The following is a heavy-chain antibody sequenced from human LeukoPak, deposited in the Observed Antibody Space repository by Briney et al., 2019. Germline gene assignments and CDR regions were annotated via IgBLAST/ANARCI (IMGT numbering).Heavy chain of an antibody. V-gene: IGHV3-23*01. J-gene: IGHJ3*01. CDR3: AKRIPYGFGYWD. D-gene: IGHD3-3*01. CDR1: GFTFSSYA. Sequence: GGSLRLSCAASGFTFSSYAMSWVRQAPGKGLEWVSNISGSGGSTYYADSVKGRFTISRDNSKNTLYLQMNSLRAEDTALYYCAKRIPYGFGYWDWGQGTMVTVSS. CDR2: ISGSGGST.